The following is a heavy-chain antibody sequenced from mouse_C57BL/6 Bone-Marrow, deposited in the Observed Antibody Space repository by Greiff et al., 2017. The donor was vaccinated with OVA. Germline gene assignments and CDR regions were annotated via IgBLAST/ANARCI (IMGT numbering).Heavy chain of an antibody. Sequence: EVQLQQSGPVLVKPGASVKMSCKASGYTFTDYYMNWVKQSHGKSLEWIGVINPYNGGTSYNQKVKGKATLTVDKSSSTAYMELNSLTSEDSAVYYCARERAGTEAWFAYWGQGTLVTVSA. CDR1: GYTFTDYY. CDR3: ARERAGTEAWFAY. J-gene: IGHJ3*01. CDR2: INPYNGGT. V-gene: IGHV1-19*01. D-gene: IGHD3-3*01.